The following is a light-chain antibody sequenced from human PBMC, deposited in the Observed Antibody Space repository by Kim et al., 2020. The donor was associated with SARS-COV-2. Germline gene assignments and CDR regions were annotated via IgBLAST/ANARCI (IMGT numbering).Light chain of an antibody. V-gene: IGKV1-12*02. J-gene: IGKJ2*01. CDR3: QQTKSFPYT. CDR1: QGIDSW. Sequence: DIQMTQSPSFVSASVRDRVTITCRASQGIDSWLAWYQQKPGKAPRLLIYAASSLQSGVPSRFSGSASGTDFTLTISSLQSEDIGTYYCQQTKSFPYTFGQGTKLEIK. CDR2: AAS.